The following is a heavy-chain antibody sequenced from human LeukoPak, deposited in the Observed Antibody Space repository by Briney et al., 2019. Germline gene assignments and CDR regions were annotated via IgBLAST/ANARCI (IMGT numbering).Heavy chain of an antibody. CDR1: GYSFTSYW. V-gene: IGHV5-51*01. CDR2: IYPGDSDT. J-gene: IGHJ4*02. Sequence: HGESLKISCKGSGYSFTSYWIGWVRQMPGKGLEWMGIIYPGDSDTRYSPSFQGQVTISADKSISTAYLQWSSLKASDTAMYYCARGPYYYDSSGYFYYFDYWGQGTLGTVSS. D-gene: IGHD3-22*01. CDR3: ARGPYYYDSSGYFYYFDY.